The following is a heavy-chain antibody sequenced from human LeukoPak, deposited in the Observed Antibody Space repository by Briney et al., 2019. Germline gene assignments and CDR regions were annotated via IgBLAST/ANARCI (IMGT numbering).Heavy chain of an antibody. J-gene: IGHJ3*02. Sequence: ASVKVSCKASRGTFSSYAISWVRQAPGQGLEWMGWISAYNGNTNYAQKPQGRVTMTTDTSTSTAYMELRSLRSDDTAVYYCNIYDSSGYYSSNAFDIWGQGTMVTVSS. V-gene: IGHV1-18*01. CDR1: RGTFSSYA. CDR2: ISAYNGNT. D-gene: IGHD3-22*01. CDR3: NIYDSSGYYSSNAFDI.